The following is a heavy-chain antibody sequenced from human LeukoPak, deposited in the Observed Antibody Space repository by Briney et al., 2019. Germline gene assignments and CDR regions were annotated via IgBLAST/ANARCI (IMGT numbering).Heavy chain of an antibody. CDR2: IYTSGST. J-gene: IGHJ3*02. V-gene: IGHV4-61*02. D-gene: IGHD2-2*01. CDR1: GGSISSGSYY. Sequence: SETLSLTCTVSGGSISSGSYYWSWIRQPAGKGLEWIGRIYTSGSTNYNPSLKSRVTISVDTSKNQFSLKLSSVTAADTAVYYCARFIVVVPAAPSKDAFDIWGQGTMVTVSS. CDR3: ARFIVVVPAAPSKDAFDI.